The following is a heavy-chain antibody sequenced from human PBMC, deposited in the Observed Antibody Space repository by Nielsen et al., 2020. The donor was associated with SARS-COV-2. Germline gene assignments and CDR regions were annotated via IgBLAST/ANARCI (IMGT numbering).Heavy chain of an antibody. J-gene: IGHJ6*03. D-gene: IGHD6-13*01. CDR1: GGSFSGYY. CDR2: INHSGYT. CDR3: ARGYSSSWYRDYYYYMDV. Sequence: SETLSLTCAVYGGSFSGYYWSWIRQPPGKGLEWIGEINHSGYTNYNPSLKSRVTISVDTSKNQFSLKLSSVTAADTAVYYCARGYSSSWYRDYYYYMDVWGKGTTVTVSS. V-gene: IGHV4-34*01.